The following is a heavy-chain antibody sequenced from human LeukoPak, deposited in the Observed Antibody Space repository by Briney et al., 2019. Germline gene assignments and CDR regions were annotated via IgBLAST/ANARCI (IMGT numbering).Heavy chain of an antibody. Sequence: PSETLSLTCCVHGGSFSGYYCNWIRQSPGKGLEWIGHINYNGKTNYNPSLKSRVTISVDTSKNQFSLTLTSVTAADTAVYFCARGWGGFDSWGQGTLVTVSS. V-gene: IGHV4-34*01. CDR2: INYNGKT. D-gene: IGHD3-16*01. CDR3: ARGWGGFDS. J-gene: IGHJ5*01. CDR1: GGSFSGYY.